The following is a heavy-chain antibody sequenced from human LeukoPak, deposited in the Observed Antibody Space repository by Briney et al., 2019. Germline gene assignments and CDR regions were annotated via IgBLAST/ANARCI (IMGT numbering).Heavy chain of an antibody. V-gene: IGHV3-48*01. Sequence: GGSLRLSCAAPGFTFSSYSMNWVRQAPGKGLEWVSYISSSSSTIYYADSVKGRFTISRDNAKNSLYLQMNSLRAEDTAVYYCARDRENCSGGSCYSMAPDGMDVWGQGTTVTVSS. CDR3: ARDRENCSGGSCYSMAPDGMDV. CDR1: GFTFSSYS. CDR2: ISSSSSTI. D-gene: IGHD2-15*01. J-gene: IGHJ6*02.